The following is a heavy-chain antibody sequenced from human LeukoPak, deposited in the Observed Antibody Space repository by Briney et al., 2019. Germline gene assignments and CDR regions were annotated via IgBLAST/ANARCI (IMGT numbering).Heavy chain of an antibody. CDR3: AKDDYVWGSYEDAFDI. D-gene: IGHD3-16*01. CDR1: GFTFSSYA. V-gene: IGHV3-23*01. CDR2: ISGSGGST. J-gene: IGHJ3*02. Sequence: PGGSLRLSCAASGFTFSSYAMSWVRQAPGKGLEWVSAISGSGGSTYYADSVKGRFTICRDNSKNTLYLQMNSLRAEDTAVYYCAKDDYVWGSYEDAFDIWGQGTMVTVSS.